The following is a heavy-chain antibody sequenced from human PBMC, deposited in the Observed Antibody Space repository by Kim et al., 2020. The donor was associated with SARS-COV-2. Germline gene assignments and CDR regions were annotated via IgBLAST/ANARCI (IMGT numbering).Heavy chain of an antibody. CDR3: ARVSCIGGSGGTASNVDY. D-gene: IGHD3-10*01. CDR1: GYTFTSYG. CDR2: ISAYNGNT. V-gene: IGHV1-18*01. Sequence: ASVKVSCKASGYTFTSYGISWVRQAPGQGLEWMGWISAYNGNTNYAQKLQGRVTMTTDTSTSTAYMELRSLRSDDTAVYYCARVSCIGGSGGTASNVDYWGQGTLVTVSS. J-gene: IGHJ4*02.